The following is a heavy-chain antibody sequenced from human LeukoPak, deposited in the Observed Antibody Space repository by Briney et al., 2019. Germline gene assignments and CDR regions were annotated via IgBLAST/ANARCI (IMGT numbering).Heavy chain of an antibody. J-gene: IGHJ4*02. V-gene: IGHV4-38-2*02. Sequence: SETLSLTCTVSGYSISSDYYWGWIRQPPGKGLEWIGSIYYSGSTYYNPSLKSRVTISVDTSKNQFSLKLSSVTAADTAVYYCARLNDYYDSSGWDKYYFDYWGQGTLVTVSS. CDR3: ARLNDYYDSSGWDKYYFDY. D-gene: IGHD3-22*01. CDR2: IYYSGST. CDR1: GYSISSDYY.